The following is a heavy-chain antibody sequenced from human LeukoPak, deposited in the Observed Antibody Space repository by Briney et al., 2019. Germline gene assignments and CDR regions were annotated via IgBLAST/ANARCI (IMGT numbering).Heavy chain of an antibody. CDR2: ISYDGSNK. CDR1: GFTFSSYG. D-gene: IGHD3-22*01. V-gene: IGHV3-30*18. Sequence: PGRSLRLSCAASGFTFSSYGMHWVRQAPGKGLEWVAVISYDGSNKYYADSVKGRFTISRDNSKNTLYLQMNSLRAEDTAVYYRAKGSDDSSGYPNVFDYWGQGTLVTVSS. J-gene: IGHJ4*02. CDR3: AKGSDDSSGYPNVFDY.